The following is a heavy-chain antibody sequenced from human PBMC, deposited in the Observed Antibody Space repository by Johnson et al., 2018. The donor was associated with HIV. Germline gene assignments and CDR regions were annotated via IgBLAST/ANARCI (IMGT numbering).Heavy chain of an antibody. J-gene: IGHJ3*02. CDR3: ARGGITFGGVIAPGAFDI. D-gene: IGHD3-16*02. V-gene: IGHV3-20*04. CDR2: INWNGGST. CDR1: GFTFDDYG. Sequence: VQLVESGGGVVRPGGSLRLSCAASGFTFDDYGMSWVRQAPGKGLEWVSGINWNGGSTGYADSVKGRFTISRDNAKNSLYLQMNSLRAEDSAVYYCARGGITFGGVIAPGAFDIWGQGTMVTVSS.